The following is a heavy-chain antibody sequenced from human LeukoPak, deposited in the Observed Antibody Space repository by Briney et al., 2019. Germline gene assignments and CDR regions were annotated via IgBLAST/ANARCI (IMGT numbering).Heavy chain of an antibody. D-gene: IGHD5-18*01. CDR3: ARGYSYGYYYYYYYMDV. CDR2: IKQDGSEK. Sequence: GGSLRLSCAASGFTFSSYWMSWVRQAPGKGLEWVANIKQDGSEKYYVDSVKGRFTISRDNAKNSLHLQMNSLRAEDTAVYYCARGYSYGYYYYYYYMDVWGKGTTVTVSS. CDR1: GFTFSSYW. V-gene: IGHV3-7*01. J-gene: IGHJ6*03.